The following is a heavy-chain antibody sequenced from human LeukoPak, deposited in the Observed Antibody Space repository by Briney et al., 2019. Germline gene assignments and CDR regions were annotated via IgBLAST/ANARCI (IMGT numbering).Heavy chain of an antibody. D-gene: IGHD3-22*01. J-gene: IGHJ4*02. V-gene: IGHV3-53*01. CDR2: IYRGGST. Sequence: GGSLRLSCAASGFTVSSNYMSWVRQAPGKGLEWVSVIYRGGSTYYADSVKGRFTISRDNSENTLYLQMNSLRAEDTAVYYCARDHYDSSGYYHDYWGQGTLVTVSS. CDR3: ARDHYDSSGYYHDY. CDR1: GFTVSSNY.